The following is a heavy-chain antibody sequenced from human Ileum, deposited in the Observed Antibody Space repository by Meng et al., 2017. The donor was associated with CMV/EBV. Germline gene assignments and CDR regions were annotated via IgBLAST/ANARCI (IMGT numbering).Heavy chain of an antibody. CDR2: ISPYTGNT. D-gene: IGHD5-12*01. Sequence: KACGYTLTGYGLNWVRQAPGHGLEWMGWISPYTGNTNYAQRFQGRVTMTTDTSTGTAYMELRSLRSDDTAVYYCARSRYSGYDHFDYWGQGTLVTVSS. V-gene: IGHV1-18*01. CDR1: GYTLTGYG. CDR3: ARSRYSGYDHFDY. J-gene: IGHJ4*02.